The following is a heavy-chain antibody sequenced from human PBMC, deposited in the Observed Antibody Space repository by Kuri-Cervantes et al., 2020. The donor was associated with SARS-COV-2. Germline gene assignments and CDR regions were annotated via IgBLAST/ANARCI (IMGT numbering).Heavy chain of an antibody. CDR2: FDPDDAET. V-gene: IGHV1-24*01. J-gene: IGHJ4*02. CDR3: ARDGDYSNYGLYYFVY. D-gene: IGHD4-11*01. Sequence: ASVKVSCKVSGYFLAESSIHWVRQAPGKGLEWMGRFDPDDAETNYAQEFRGRVTMTEDTSTDTAYMELRSLRSEDTAVYYCARDGDYSNYGLYYFVYWGQGTLVTVSS. CDR1: GYFLAESS.